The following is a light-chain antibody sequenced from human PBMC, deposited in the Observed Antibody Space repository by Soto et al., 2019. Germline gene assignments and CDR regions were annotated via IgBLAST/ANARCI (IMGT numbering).Light chain of an antibody. Sequence: ELVLTQSPATLSLSPGERATLSCRASQSVSIYVAWYQQKHGQAPRLLIYDASNRATGIPARFSGSGSGTDFTLTISSLEPEDFAVYYCQQRYDLLGRTFGQGTKVEIK. CDR3: QQRYDLLGRT. CDR1: QSVSIY. V-gene: IGKV3-11*01. J-gene: IGKJ1*01. CDR2: DAS.